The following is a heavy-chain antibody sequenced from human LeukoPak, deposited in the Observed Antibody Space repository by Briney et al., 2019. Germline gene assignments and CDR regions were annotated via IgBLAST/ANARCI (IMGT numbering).Heavy chain of an antibody. CDR2: IYSGGST. Sequence: GGSLRLSCAASGFTVSSNYMSWVRQAPGKGLEWVSVIYSGGSTYYADSVKGRFTISRDNSKNTLYLQTNSLRAEDTAVYYCARGLVRGPIDYWGQGTLVTVSS. D-gene: IGHD3-10*01. CDR1: GFTVSSNY. CDR3: ARGLVRGPIDY. J-gene: IGHJ4*02. V-gene: IGHV3-66*01.